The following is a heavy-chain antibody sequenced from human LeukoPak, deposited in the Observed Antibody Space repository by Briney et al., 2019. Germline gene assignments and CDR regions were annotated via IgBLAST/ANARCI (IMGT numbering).Heavy chain of an antibody. D-gene: IGHD3-22*01. Sequence: PSETLSLTCAVYGGSFSGYYWSWIRQPPGKGLEWIGEINHSGSTNYNPSLKSRVTISVDTSKNQFSLQLSSVTAADAAVYYCARRYYDSNDYKYGRLGYYYYGMDVWGRGTTVTVSS. V-gene: IGHV4-34*01. CDR2: INHSGST. J-gene: IGHJ6*02. CDR1: GGSFSGYY. CDR3: ARRYYDSNDYKYGRLGYYYYGMDV.